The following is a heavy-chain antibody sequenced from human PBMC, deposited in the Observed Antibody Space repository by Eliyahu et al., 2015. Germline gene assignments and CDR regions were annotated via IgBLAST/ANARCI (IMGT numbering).Heavy chain of an antibody. V-gene: IGHV1-2*04. J-gene: IGHJ1*01. CDR3: ARAAITMIVSLDAAEYFQH. D-gene: IGHD3-22*01. CDR1: GYTFTGYY. Sequence: QVQLVQSGAEVKKPGASVKVSCKASGYTFTGYYMHWVXQAPGQGLEWMGWINPNSGGTNYAQKFQGWVTMTRDTSISTAYMELSRLRSDDTAVYYCARAAITMIVSLDAAEYFQHWGQGTLVTVSS. CDR2: INPNSGGT.